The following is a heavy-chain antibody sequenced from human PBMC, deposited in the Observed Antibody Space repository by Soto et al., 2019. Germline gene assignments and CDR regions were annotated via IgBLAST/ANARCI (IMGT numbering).Heavy chain of an antibody. J-gene: IGHJ4*02. V-gene: IGHV4-4*07. D-gene: IGHD3-22*01. Sequence: SETLSLTCTVSGGSISSYYWSWIRQPAGKGLEWIGRIYTSGSTNYNPSLKSRVTMSVDTSKNQFSLKLSSVTAADTAVYYCARDPIYYDSSGYYYDYWGQGTLVTVSS. CDR1: GGSISSYY. CDR3: ARDPIYYDSSGYYYDY. CDR2: IYTSGST.